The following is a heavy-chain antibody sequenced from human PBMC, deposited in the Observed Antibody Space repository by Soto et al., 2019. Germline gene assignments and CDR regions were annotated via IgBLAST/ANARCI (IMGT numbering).Heavy chain of an antibody. CDR1: GFTFSSYA. CDR2: ISGSGGGT. CDR3: AKDSSTSCYSSKDV. J-gene: IGHJ6*02. D-gene: IGHD2-2*01. V-gene: IGHV3-23*01. Sequence: GGSLRLSCAASGFTFSSYAMSWVRQAPGKGLQWVSAISGSGGGTYYADSVKGRFTISRDNSKNTLYLQMNSLRAEDTAVYYCAKDSSTSCYSSKDVWGQGTTVNVSS.